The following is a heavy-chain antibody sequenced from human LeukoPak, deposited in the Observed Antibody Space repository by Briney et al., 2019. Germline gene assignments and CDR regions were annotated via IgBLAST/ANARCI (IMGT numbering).Heavy chain of an antibody. V-gene: IGHV1-2*02. J-gene: IGHJ3*02. CDR3: ARVGFYSGSDSPAFDI. Sequence: ASVKVSCKASGYTFTGYYMHWVRQAPGQGLEWMGWINPNSGGTNYAQKFQGRVTMTRDTSISTAYMELSRLRSDETAVYYCARVGFYSGSDSPAFDIWGQGTRVTVSS. D-gene: IGHD1-26*01. CDR2: INPNSGGT. CDR1: GYTFTGYY.